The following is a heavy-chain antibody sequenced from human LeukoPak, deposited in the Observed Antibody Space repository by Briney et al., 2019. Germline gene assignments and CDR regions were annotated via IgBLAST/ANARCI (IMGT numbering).Heavy chain of an antibody. CDR1: GFTFKIYS. CDR3: ARDGTSVHFFDY. Sequence: GGSLRLSCAASGFTFKIYSMNWVRQAPGKGLEWVSSISSSSSHMYYADSVKGRFTISRDNAKNSLYLQMNTLRAEDTAVYYCARDGTSVHFFDYWGQGTLVTVSS. CDR2: ISSSSSHM. D-gene: IGHD1-1*01. J-gene: IGHJ4*02. V-gene: IGHV3-21*01.